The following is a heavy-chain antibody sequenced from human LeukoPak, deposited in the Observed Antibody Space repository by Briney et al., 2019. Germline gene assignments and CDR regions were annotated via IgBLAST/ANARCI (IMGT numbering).Heavy chain of an antibody. J-gene: IGHJ6*02. CDR3: ARLFYDFWSGSPGMDV. CDR1: GGSISSYY. V-gene: IGHV4-4*07. CDR2: IYTSGST. D-gene: IGHD3-3*01. Sequence: SETLSLTCTVSGGSISSYYWSWIRQPAGKGLEWIGRIYTSGSTNYNPSLKSRVTMSVDTSKNQFSLKLSSVTAADTAVYYCARLFYDFWSGSPGMDVWGQGTTVTVSS.